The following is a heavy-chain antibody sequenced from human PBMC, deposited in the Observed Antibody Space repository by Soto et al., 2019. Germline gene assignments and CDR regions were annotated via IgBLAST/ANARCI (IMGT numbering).Heavy chain of an antibody. Sequence: EVQLVESGGGLVQPGGSLRLSCAASGFTFSSYWMSWVRQAPGKGLEWVANIKQDGSEKYYVDSVKGRFTISRDNAKNSLYLQMNSLRAEDTAVYYCARLSGSYHPWSRPFDIWGQGTMVTVSS. V-gene: IGHV3-7*01. J-gene: IGHJ3*02. D-gene: IGHD1-26*01. CDR3: ARLSGSYHPWSRPFDI. CDR1: GFTFSSYW. CDR2: IKQDGSEK.